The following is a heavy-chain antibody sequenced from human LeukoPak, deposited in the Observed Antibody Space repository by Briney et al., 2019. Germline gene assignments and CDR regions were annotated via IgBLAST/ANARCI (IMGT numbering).Heavy chain of an antibody. D-gene: IGHD2-15*01. V-gene: IGHV3-7*05. CDR1: GFTFNSYW. Sequence: PGGSLRLSCAASGFTFNSYWMTWVRQAPGKGLEWVANIKQDGSEKYYVDSVKGRFTISRDNAQNSLYLQMNSLRAEDTAVYYCAREGKLSSWSQGTLVSVSS. CDR3: AREGKLSS. J-gene: IGHJ5*02. CDR2: IKQDGSEK.